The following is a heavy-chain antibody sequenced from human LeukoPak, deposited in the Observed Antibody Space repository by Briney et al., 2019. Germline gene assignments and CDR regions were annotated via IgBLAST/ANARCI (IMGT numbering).Heavy chain of an antibody. J-gene: IGHJ4*02. V-gene: IGHV3-30*02. Sequence: GGSLRLSCAASGFTFSSYGMHWVRQAPGKGLEWVAFIRYDGSNKYYADSVKGRFTISRDNSKNTLYLQMNSLRAEDTAVYYCASYDFWSGYYNEVPSDYWGQGTLVTVSS. D-gene: IGHD3-3*01. CDR1: GFTFSSYG. CDR2: IRYDGSNK. CDR3: ASYDFWSGYYNEVPSDY.